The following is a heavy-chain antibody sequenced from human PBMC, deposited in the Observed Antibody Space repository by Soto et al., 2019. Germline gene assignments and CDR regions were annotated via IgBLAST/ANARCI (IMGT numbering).Heavy chain of an antibody. CDR3: ARVGRDGYKNDY. CDR1: GFTFSTYS. V-gene: IGHV3-48*02. Sequence: EVQLVESGGGLVQPGGSLRLSCAASGFTFSTYSINWVRQSPGKGLEWISYISSSSGTILYADSVRGRFTVSRDNVENSVSLQMNSLRDEDTAVYYCARVGRDGYKNDYWGQGTLVTVSS. CDR2: ISSSSGTI. J-gene: IGHJ4*02. D-gene: IGHD5-12*01.